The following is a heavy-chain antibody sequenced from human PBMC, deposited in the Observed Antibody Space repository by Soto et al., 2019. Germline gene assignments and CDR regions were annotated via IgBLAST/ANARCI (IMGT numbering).Heavy chain of an antibody. CDR1: GGSISSYY. CDR3: ARVYDSSGYRYFDL. CDR2: IYYSGST. J-gene: IGHJ2*01. Sequence: QVQLQESGPGLVKPSETLSLTCTVSGGSISSYYWSWIRQPPGKGLEWIGYIYYSGSTNYNPSLKRRVTTSVDTSKDQFSLELSSVTAADTAVYYCARVYDSSGYRYFDLWGRGTLVTVSS. V-gene: IGHV4-59*01. D-gene: IGHD3-22*01.